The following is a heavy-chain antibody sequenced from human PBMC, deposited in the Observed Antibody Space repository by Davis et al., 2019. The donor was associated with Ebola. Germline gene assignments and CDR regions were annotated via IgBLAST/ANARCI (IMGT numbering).Heavy chain of an antibody. CDR2: IYHSGTT. J-gene: IGHJ5*01. CDR1: GYSISSGYY. V-gene: IGHV4-38-2*01. Sequence: SETLSLTCAVSGYSISSGYYWGWIRQPPGKGLEWIGNIYHSGTTYYNPSPKSRVTISVDTSKNQFSLDLSSVTAADTAMYYCARLRAPAGTRWFDSWGQGTLVTVSS. CDR3: ARLRAPAGTRWFDS. D-gene: IGHD6-13*01.